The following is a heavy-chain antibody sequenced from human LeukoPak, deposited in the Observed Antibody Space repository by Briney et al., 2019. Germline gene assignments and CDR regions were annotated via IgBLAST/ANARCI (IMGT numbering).Heavy chain of an antibody. CDR1: GFTFSSYD. V-gene: IGHV3-13*01. D-gene: IGHD1-26*01. CDR3: AISPFRYSGSYGAEY. J-gene: IGHJ4*02. CDR2: IGTAGDT. Sequence: PGGSLRLSCAASGFTFSSYDMHWVRQATGKSLEWVSAIGTAGDTYYPGSVKGRFTISRENAKNSLYLQMNSLRAGDTAVYYCAISPFRYSGSYGAEYWGQGTLVAVSS.